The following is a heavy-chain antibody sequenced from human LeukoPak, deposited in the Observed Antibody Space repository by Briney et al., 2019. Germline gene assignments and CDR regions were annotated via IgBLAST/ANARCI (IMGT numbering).Heavy chain of an antibody. V-gene: IGHV4-61*02. CDR2: LHTSGST. Sequence: SETLSLTCTVSGGSISSGNYYWSWVRQPAGKGLQWIGRLHTSGSTNYNPSLGSRVTISVDTSENQFSLKLRSMTAADTAVYYCARDRGGIVGDTNAFDIWGQGKWSPSLQ. D-gene: IGHD1-26*01. CDR3: ARDRGGIVGDTNAFDI. J-gene: IGHJ3*02. CDR1: GGSISSGNYY.